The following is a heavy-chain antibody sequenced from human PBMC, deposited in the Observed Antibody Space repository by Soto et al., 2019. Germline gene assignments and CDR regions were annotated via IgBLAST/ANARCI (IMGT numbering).Heavy chain of an antibody. J-gene: IGHJ6*02. CDR3: ARDQGSGDYYYGMDV. D-gene: IGHD6-19*01. V-gene: IGHV3-30*03. Sequence: PGGSLRLSCAASGFTFSSYGMHWVRQAPGKGLEWVAVISYDGSNKYYADSVKGRFTISRDNSKNTLYLQMNSLRAEDTAVYYCARDQGSGDYYYGMDVWGQGTTVTVSS. CDR1: GFTFSSYG. CDR2: ISYDGSNK.